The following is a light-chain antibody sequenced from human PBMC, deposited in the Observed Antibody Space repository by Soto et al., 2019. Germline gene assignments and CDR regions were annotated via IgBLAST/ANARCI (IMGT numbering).Light chain of an antibody. V-gene: IGLV8-61*01. CDR3: VLYMGGGFNWV. Sequence: QTVVTQEPSFSVSPGGTVTLTCGLSSCSVSTLYYPTWFQQIPGQAPRTLIYRTSTRSSGVPDRFSGSILGTKAALTITGAQADDESDYYCVLYMGGGFNWVFGGGTKLTVL. CDR2: RTS. J-gene: IGLJ3*02. CDR1: SCSVSTLYY.